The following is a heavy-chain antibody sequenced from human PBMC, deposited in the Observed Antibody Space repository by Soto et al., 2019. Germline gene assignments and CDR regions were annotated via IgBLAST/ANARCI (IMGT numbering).Heavy chain of an antibody. CDR3: AKVGPIAVGTAWFDY. D-gene: IGHD2-21*02. V-gene: IGHV3-30*18. Sequence: QVQLVDSGGGLVQPGRSLRLSCEGSGFTFSKYGMHWVSQAPGKGLEWVAVMSSDGRNEYYADSVKGRFTISRDNSNSSLSLPMSSLRPEATAVYYWAKVGPIAVGTAWFDYWCQGTLVTVSS. CDR1: GFTFSKYG. J-gene: IGHJ4*02. CDR2: MSSDGRNE.